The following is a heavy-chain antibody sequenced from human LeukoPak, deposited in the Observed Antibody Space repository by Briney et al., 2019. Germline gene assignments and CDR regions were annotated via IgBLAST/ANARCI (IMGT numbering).Heavy chain of an antibody. V-gene: IGHV3-21*01. CDR2: IGSSSSYI. D-gene: IGHD3-22*01. CDR3: ARAGYYDSSGYSY. CDR1: GFTFSSYS. Sequence: GGSLRLSCAASGFTFSSYSMNWVRQAPGKGLEWVSSIGSSSSYIYYADSVKGRFTISRDNAKNSLYLQMNSLRAEDTAVYYCARAGYYDSSGYSYWGQGTLVTVSS. J-gene: IGHJ4*02.